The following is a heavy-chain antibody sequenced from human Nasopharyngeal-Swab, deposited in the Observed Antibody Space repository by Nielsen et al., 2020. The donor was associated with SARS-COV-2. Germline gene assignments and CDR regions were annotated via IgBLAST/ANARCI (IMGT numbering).Heavy chain of an antibody. V-gene: IGHV1-18*01. CDR3: ARDRIAVAGTNYYYYGMDV. D-gene: IGHD6-19*01. CDR1: GYTFTSYG. CDR2: ISAYNGNT. J-gene: IGHJ6*02. Sequence: ASVKVSCKASGYTFTSYGISWVRQAPGQGLEWMGWISAYNGNTNYAQKLQGRVTVTTDTSTSTAYMELRSLRSDDTAVYYCARDRIAVAGTNYYYYGMDVWGQGTTVTVSS.